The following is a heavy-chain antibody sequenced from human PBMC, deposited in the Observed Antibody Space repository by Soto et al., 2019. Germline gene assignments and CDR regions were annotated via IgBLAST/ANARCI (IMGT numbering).Heavy chain of an antibody. V-gene: IGHV4-59*01. Sequence: QVQLQESGPGLVKPSETLSLTCTVSGGSISSYYWSWIRQPPGKGLEWIGYIYYRGSTNYNPSLNRRVTTSVDTSKNQYSLKLSSVTAADTAVYYCAEGRVRDGRFYSDYWGQGSLVTVSS. CDR1: GGSISSYY. D-gene: IGHD1-26*01. CDR3: AEGRVRDGRFYSDY. J-gene: IGHJ4*02. CDR2: IYYRGST.